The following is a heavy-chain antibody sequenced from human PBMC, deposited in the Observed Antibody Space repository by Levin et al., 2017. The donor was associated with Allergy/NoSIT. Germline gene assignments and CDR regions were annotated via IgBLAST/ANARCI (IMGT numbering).Heavy chain of an antibody. J-gene: IGHJ5*02. CDR3: ASLVYGPQSTYWFEP. CDR2: IYHSGDT. Sequence: SETLSLTCVVFGDSISHSSWWSWVRQPPGEGLEWLGEIYHSGDTNYNLSLRSRVIMSVDQTKHQFSLKPNSVTAADTAVYYCASLVYGPQSTYWFEPWGQGALVTVAS. CDR1: GDSISHSSW. V-gene: IGHV4-4*02. D-gene: IGHD2-2*01.